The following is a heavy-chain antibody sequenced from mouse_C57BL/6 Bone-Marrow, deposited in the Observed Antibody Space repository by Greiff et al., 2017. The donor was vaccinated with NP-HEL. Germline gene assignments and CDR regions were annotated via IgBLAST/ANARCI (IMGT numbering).Heavy chain of an antibody. CDR2: ISYDGSN. D-gene: IGHD1-1*01. CDR3: ARDGGGSSVWFAY. J-gene: IGHJ3*01. CDR1: GYSITSGYY. V-gene: IGHV3-6*01. Sequence: EVQLVESGPGLVKPSQSLSLTCSVTGYSITSGYYWNWIRQFPGNKLEWMGYISYDGSNNYNPSLKNRISITRDTSKNQFFLKLNSVTTEDTATYYCARDGGGSSVWFAYWGQGTLVTVSA.